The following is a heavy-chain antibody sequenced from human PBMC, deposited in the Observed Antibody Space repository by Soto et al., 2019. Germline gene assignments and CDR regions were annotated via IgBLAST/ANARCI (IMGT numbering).Heavy chain of an antibody. CDR2: IYHSGST. CDR1: GGSISSGGYS. CDR3: ARSSSGSYFDY. D-gene: IGHD1-26*01. J-gene: IGHJ4*02. V-gene: IGHV4-30-2*01. Sequence: SETLSLTCAVSGGSISSGGYSWSWIRQPPGKGLEWIGYIYHSGSTYYNPSLKSRVTISVDTSKNQFSLKLSSVTAADTAVYYCARSSSGSYFDYWGQGTLVTVSS.